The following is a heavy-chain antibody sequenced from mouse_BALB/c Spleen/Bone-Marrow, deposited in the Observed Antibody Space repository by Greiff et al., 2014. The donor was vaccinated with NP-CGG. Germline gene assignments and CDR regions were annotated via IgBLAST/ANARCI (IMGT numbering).Heavy chain of an antibody. CDR2: IDPANADT. J-gene: IGHJ2*01. D-gene: IGHD3-1*01. CDR1: GFNIKDTY. Sequence: EVQLQESGAELVKPGASVKLSCTASGFNIKDTYIHWVKQRPEQGLEWIGRIDPANADTKYGPKFQGKATITADTSSTTVYLQFTSLTSEDTAIYYCVRAARTFDYWGQGTTLTVSS. CDR3: VRAARTFDY. V-gene: IGHV14-3*02.